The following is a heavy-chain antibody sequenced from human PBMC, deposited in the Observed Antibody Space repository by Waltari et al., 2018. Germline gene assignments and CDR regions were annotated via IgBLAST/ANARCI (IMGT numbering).Heavy chain of an antibody. CDR1: GFTFSSSN. D-gene: IGHD3-3*01. Sequence: EVQLVESGGGLVQPGGSLRLSCEASGFTFSSSNLNWVRQAPGKGLGWLSYISRSSINIYYADSVKGRFTISRDNARNSLSLQMSSLRAEDTAVYYCARELEWNYDFRSEFDSWGQGTLVTVSS. CDR2: ISRSSINI. J-gene: IGHJ4*02. V-gene: IGHV3-48*04. CDR3: ARELEWNYDFRSEFDS.